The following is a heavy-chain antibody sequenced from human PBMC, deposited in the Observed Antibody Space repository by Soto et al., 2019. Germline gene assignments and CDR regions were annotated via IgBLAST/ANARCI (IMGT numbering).Heavy chain of an antibody. D-gene: IGHD3-9*01. J-gene: IGHJ5*02. CDR2: MNPNSGNT. CDR3: ARGYMYYDILTGYPSNWFDP. V-gene: IGHV1-8*01. Sequence: ASVKVSCTASGYTFTSYDINWVRQATGQGPEWMGWMNPNSGNTGYAQKFQGRVTMTRNTSISTAYMELSSLRSEDTAVYYCARGYMYYDILTGYPSNWFDPWGQGTLVTVSS. CDR1: GYTFTSYD.